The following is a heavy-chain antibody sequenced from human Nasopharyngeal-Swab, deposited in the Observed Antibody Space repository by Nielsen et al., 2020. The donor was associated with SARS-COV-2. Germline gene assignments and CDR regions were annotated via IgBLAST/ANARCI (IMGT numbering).Heavy chain of an antibody. CDR2: IWYDGSNK. CDR1: GFTFSSYG. V-gene: IGHV3-33*01. Sequence: GESLKISRAASGFTFSSYGMHWVRQAPGKGLEWVAVIWYDGSNKYYADSVKGRFTISRDNSKNTLYLQMNSLRAEDTAVYYCARVAGITIFTDTTFDYWGQGTLVTVSS. CDR3: ARVAGITIFTDTTFDY. J-gene: IGHJ4*02. D-gene: IGHD3-9*01.